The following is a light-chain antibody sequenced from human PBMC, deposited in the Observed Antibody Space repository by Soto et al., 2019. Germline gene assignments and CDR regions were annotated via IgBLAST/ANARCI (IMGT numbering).Light chain of an antibody. CDR1: QGISTL. Sequence: DIQMTQSPSSVSASVGDRVTITCRASQGISTLFAWYQQKPGKAPNLLIHTASSLQSGVPPRFSGSGSGTDFTLTISSLQPEDFATYYCQQANSFPLTFGGGTKVEIK. CDR3: QQANSFPLT. CDR2: TAS. V-gene: IGKV1-12*01. J-gene: IGKJ4*01.